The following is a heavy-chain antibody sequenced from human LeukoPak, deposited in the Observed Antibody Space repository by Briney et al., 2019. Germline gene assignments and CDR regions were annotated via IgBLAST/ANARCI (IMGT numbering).Heavy chain of an antibody. CDR3: ARAHSSGYYLFDY. D-gene: IGHD3-22*01. Sequence: GFLRISRSGPGFTLRSFSMKWGRPASGKGLGWGSGINWNGGSTGYADSVKGRFTISRDNAKNSLYLQMNSLRAEDTALYYCARAHSSGYYLFDYWGQGTLVTVSS. V-gene: IGHV3-20*04. CDR1: GFTLRSFS. J-gene: IGHJ4*02. CDR2: INWNGGST.